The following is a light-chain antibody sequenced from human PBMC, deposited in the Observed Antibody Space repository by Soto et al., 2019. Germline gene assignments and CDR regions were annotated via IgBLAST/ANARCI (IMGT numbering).Light chain of an antibody. CDR1: ESVRGTY. CDR2: AVS. V-gene: IGKV3-20*01. Sequence: EIVLTQSPGTLSLSPGERATLSCRASESVRGTYLAWYQKRPGQAPRLLIYAVSTRAAGIPERFSGSGSGTDFTLTISILEHEDFAVYYCQQFGASPLYSFGQGTELEIK. CDR3: QQFGASPLYS. J-gene: IGKJ2*03.